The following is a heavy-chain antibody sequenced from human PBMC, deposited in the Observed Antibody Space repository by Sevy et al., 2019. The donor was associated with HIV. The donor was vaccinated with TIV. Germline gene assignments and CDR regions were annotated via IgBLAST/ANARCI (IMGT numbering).Heavy chain of an antibody. D-gene: IGHD2-8*01. J-gene: IGHJ5*02. CDR1: GASISRGDYS. Sequence: SETLSLTCTVSGASISRGDYSWSWIRQPAGEGLEWIGRIYTSGNTKYNPSLKSRVTMSLDTSKNQFSMKLNSVTAADTAVYYCARDVHADRTGGSWGQGTLVTVSS. CDR2: IYTSGNT. CDR3: ARDVHADRTGGS. V-gene: IGHV4-61*02.